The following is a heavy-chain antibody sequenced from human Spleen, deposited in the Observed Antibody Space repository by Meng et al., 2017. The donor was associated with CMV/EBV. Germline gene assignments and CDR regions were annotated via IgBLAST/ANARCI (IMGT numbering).Heavy chain of an antibody. CDR2: IYSCGST. CDR3: AKDLGTPSELEPFDY. D-gene: IGHD1-1*01. CDR1: GFTVSSNY. J-gene: IGHJ4*02. Sequence: GESLKISCAASGFTVSSNYMSWVRQAPGKGLEWVSVIYSCGSTYYADSVKGRFTISRDNSKNTLYLQMNSLRAEDTATYYCAKDLGTPSELEPFDYWGQGTLVTVSS. V-gene: IGHV3-53*01.